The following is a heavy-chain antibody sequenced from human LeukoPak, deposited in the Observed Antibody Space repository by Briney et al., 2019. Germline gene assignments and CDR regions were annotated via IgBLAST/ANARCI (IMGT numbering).Heavy chain of an antibody. V-gene: IGHV5-51*01. CDR2: IYPGDSDT. Sequence: GESLKISCKGSGYSFTSYWIGWVRQMPGKGLEWMGIIYPGDSDTRYSPSFQGQVTISADKSISTAYLQWSSLKASDTAMYYCARSSGGMKGLRGVGAFDIWGQGTMVTVSS. CDR1: GYSFTSYW. CDR3: ARSSGGMKGLRGVGAFDI. J-gene: IGHJ3*02. D-gene: IGHD3-10*01.